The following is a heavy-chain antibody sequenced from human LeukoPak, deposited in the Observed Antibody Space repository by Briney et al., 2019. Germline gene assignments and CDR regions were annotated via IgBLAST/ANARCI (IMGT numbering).Heavy chain of an antibody. Sequence: QPGRSLRLSCAASGFTFDDYAMHWVRQAPGKGLEWVSGITWNSDNIGYADSVKGRFTISRDNAKNSLYLQMNSLRAEDTAVYYCAKVRARRYYYGSGGFDYWGQGTLVTVSS. V-gene: IGHV3-9*01. D-gene: IGHD3-10*01. CDR2: ITWNSDNI. CDR3: AKVRARRYYYGSGGFDY. CDR1: GFTFDDYA. J-gene: IGHJ4*02.